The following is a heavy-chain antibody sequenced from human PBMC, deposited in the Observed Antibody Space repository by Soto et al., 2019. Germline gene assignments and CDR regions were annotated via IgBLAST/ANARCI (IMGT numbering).Heavy chain of an antibody. CDR3: ARGTIVVVPAAREYYYYMDV. CDR2: IFYSGST. Sequence: PSETLSLTCTVSGGSISSSYWSWIRQPPGKGLEWIGYIFYSGSTAYNPSLRSRVTISLDTSKKQFSLKLSSVTAADTAVYYCARGTIVVVPAAREYYYYMDVWGKGTPVTVSS. D-gene: IGHD2-2*01. V-gene: IGHV4-59*12. CDR1: GGSISSSY. J-gene: IGHJ6*03.